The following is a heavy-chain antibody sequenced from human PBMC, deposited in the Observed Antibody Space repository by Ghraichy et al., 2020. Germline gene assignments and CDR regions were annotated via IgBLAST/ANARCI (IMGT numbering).Heavy chain of an antibody. CDR2: IYYSGST. V-gene: IGHV4-59*01. Sequence: SETLSLTCTVSGDSISSYYWSWIRQPPGKGLEWIGYIYYSGSTNYNPSLKSRVTISVDTSKNQFSLKLSSVTAADTAVYYCARDRGDGYNYYYYYGMDVWGQGTTVTVSS. D-gene: IGHD5-24*01. CDR3: ARDRGDGYNYYYYYGMDV. CDR1: GDSISSYY. J-gene: IGHJ6*02.